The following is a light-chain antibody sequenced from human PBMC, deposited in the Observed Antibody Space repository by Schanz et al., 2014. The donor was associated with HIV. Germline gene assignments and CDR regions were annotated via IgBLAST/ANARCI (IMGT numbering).Light chain of an antibody. CDR3: AGWDDSLNVWV. CDR2: NSY. Sequence: QSVLTQPPSASGTPGQRVTISCSGSSSNIRSNTINWHQHLPGTAPKLLIYNSYHRPSGVPDRFSGSESGTLASLAISGLQSEDEADYYCAGWDDSLNVWVFGGGTKLTVL. V-gene: IGLV1-44*01. J-gene: IGLJ3*02. CDR1: SSNIRSNT.